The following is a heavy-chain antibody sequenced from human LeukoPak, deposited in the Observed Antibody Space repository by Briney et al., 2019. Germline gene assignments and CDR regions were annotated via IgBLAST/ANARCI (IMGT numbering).Heavy chain of an antibody. CDR1: GDSINNYY. CDR2: IYYTGTT. J-gene: IGHJ4*02. D-gene: IGHD3-10*01. CDR3: ARGGFYGHPFDF. Sequence: PSETLSLTCTVSGDSINNYYWGWIRQSPEKGLEWIGSIYYTGTTNYNPSLESRVTISVDASNNQVSLTLNSVTAADTAVYFCARGGFYGHPFDFGGQGTLVTVSS. V-gene: IGHV4-39*07.